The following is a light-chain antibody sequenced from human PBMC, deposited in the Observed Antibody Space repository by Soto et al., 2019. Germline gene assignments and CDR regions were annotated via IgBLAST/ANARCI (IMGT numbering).Light chain of an antibody. J-gene: IGKJ4*01. V-gene: IGKV3-20*01. CDR3: QQYGSSPPLT. CDR1: QSVSSSY. CDR2: GAS. Sequence: EIVLTQSPGTLSLSPGERATLSCRASQSVSSSYLAWYQQKPGQAPMLLIYGASSRATGIPDRFSGSGSGTDFTLTISRLEPEDLAVYYCQQYGSSPPLTFGGGTKVEIK.